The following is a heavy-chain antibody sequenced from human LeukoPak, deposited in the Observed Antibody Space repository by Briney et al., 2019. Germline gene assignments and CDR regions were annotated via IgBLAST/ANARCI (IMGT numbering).Heavy chain of an antibody. Sequence: PGGSLRLSCTASGFTFGDYAMSWVRQAPGKGLEWVSDISSSDSTIYYTDSVKGRFTISRDNAQSSLYLQMNSLRAEDTAVYYCAELGITMIGGVWGKGTTVTISS. D-gene: IGHD3-10*02. CDR2: ISSSDSTI. CDR3: AELGITMIGGV. CDR1: GFTFGDYA. J-gene: IGHJ6*04. V-gene: IGHV3-48*03.